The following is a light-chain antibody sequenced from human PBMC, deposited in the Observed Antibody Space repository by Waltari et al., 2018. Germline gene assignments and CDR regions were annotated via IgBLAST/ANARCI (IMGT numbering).Light chain of an antibody. V-gene: IGKV3-20*01. Sequence: EIVLTQSPGTLSLSPGERATLSCRASQYVSSSSLAWYQQKPGQAPRLLIYGASSRATGIPDRFSGSGSGTDFTLTISRLEPEDFVVYYCQQYGTSPPYTFGQGTKLE. CDR3: QQYGTSPPYT. CDR2: GAS. J-gene: IGKJ2*01. CDR1: QYVSSSS.